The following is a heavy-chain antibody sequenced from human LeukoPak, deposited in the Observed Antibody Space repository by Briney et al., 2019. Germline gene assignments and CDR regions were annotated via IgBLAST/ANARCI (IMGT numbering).Heavy chain of an antibody. V-gene: IGHV1-69*13. D-gene: IGHD2-2*01. CDR3: ASTYCSSTSCHPAQYYYYYMDV. CDR2: IIPIFGTA. Sequence: ASVKVSRKASGGTFSSYAISWVRQAPGQGLEWMGGIIPIFGTANYAQKFQGRVTITADESTSTAYMELSSLRSEDTAVYYCASTYCSSTSCHPAQYYYYYMDVWGKGTTVTVSS. J-gene: IGHJ6*03. CDR1: GGTFSSYA.